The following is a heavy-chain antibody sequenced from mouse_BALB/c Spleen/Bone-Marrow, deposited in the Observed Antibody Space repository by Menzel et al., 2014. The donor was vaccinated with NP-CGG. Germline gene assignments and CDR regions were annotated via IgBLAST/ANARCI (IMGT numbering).Heavy chain of an antibody. CDR2: ILPGSGTA. CDR1: GYTFSNYW. CDR3: ARASVVPYYFDF. Sequence: QLQQPGAELMKPGASVKISCKATGYTFSNYWIDWVKQRPGHGLEWIGEILPGSGTANYNEKFKGKATFTADTSSNTAYMRLSSLTSEDSALYYCARASVVPYYFDFWGQGTTLTVSS. J-gene: IGHJ2*01. V-gene: IGHV1-9*01. D-gene: IGHD1-1*01.